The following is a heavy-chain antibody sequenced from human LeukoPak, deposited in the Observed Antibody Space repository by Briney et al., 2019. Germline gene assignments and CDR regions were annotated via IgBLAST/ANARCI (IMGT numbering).Heavy chain of an antibody. CDR2: IKQDGSEK. D-gene: IGHD3-22*01. Sequence: GGSLRLSCAASGFTFSSYWMSWVRQAPGKGLEWVANIKQDGSEKYYVDSVKGRFTISRDNAKNSLYLQMNSLRAEDTAVYYCARGGFGSSGYYYDYWGQGTLVTVSS. CDR3: ARGGFGSSGYYYDY. CDR1: GFTFSSYW. J-gene: IGHJ4*02. V-gene: IGHV3-7*01.